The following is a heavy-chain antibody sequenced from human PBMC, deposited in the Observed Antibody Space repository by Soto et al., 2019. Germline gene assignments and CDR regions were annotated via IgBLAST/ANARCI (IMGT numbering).Heavy chain of an antibody. CDR3: ARPAGDGDPSGWYFDL. Sequence: QVQLVQSGAEVKKPGASVKVSCKASGYTFTSYGISWVRQAPGQGLEWMGWISAYNGNTNDAQKLQGRVTMTTDTSPSKAYIELRSLRSDDTAVYYCARPAGDGDPSGWYFDLRGRGTLVTVSS. V-gene: IGHV1-18*01. CDR2: ISAYNGNT. D-gene: IGHD4-17*01. J-gene: IGHJ2*01. CDR1: GYTFTSYG.